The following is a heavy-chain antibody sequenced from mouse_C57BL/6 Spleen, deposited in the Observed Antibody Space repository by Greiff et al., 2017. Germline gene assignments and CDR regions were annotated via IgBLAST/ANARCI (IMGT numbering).Heavy chain of an antibody. J-gene: IGHJ2*01. D-gene: IGHD2-4*01. CDR3: ARGDYDYDEGVFDY. CDR2: IYPGDGDT. Sequence: QVQLQQSGPELVKPGASVKISCKASGYAFSSSWMNWVKQRPGKGLEWIGRIYPGDGDTNYNGKFKGKATLTADKSSSTSYMQLSSLTSEDSAVYFCARGDYDYDEGVFDYWGQGTTLTVSS. CDR1: GYAFSSSW. V-gene: IGHV1-82*01.